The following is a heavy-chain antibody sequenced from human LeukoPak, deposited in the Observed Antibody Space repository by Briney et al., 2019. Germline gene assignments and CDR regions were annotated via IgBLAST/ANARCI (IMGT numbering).Heavy chain of an antibody. D-gene: IGHD4-17*01. CDR2: VTHSGGT. CDR3: ARDPTTVTKGLDI. CDR1: GGSFSGYQ. Sequence: SETLSLTCAVYGGSFSGYQWSWIRQPPGKGLEWIGEVTHSGGTYYNPSVKSRVTMSVDTSKNQFSLKLSSVTAADTAVYYCARDPTTVTKGLDIWGQGTMVTVSS. J-gene: IGHJ3*02. V-gene: IGHV4-34*01.